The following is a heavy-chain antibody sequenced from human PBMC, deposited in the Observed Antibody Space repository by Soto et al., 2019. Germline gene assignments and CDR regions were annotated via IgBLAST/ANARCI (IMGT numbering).Heavy chain of an antibody. CDR3: VRDTMRASAAASLDY. CDR2: ISVSGNII. J-gene: IGHJ4*02. V-gene: IGHV3-48*03. Sequence: GGSLRLSCAASGFTFSTYEFNWVRQVPGRGLEWISYISVSGNIIKYADSVKGRFTISRDNAENSLHLHMSSLRVDDTAVYFCVRDTMRASAAASLDYWGQGTQVTVS. CDR1: GFTFSTYE. D-gene: IGHD6-13*01.